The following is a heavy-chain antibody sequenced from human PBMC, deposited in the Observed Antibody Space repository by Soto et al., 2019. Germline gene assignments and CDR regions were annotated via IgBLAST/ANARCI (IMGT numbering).Heavy chain of an antibody. J-gene: IGHJ3*02. CDR2: MSHSGGT. Sequence: QVQLQQWGAGLLKPSETLSLTCAVYGGFVTSGSYYWSWIRQPPGKGLEWVGEMSHSGGTHFNPSPKSRVNISVDTSKNQFTLKMSSVTAADTALYYCARVERGTATTVVDAFDIWGPGTMVTVSS. CDR3: ARVERGTATTVVDAFDI. CDR1: GGFVTSGSYY. V-gene: IGHV4-34*01. D-gene: IGHD1-1*01.